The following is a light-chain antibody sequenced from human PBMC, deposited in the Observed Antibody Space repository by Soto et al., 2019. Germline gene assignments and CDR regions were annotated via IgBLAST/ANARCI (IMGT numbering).Light chain of an antibody. CDR3: QQYGGSPIT. CDR1: QSVSSY. V-gene: IGKV3-11*01. Sequence: EIVLTQCPATLSFSPGQRATLSCRASQSVSSYLAWYQQKPGQAPRLLIYDASNRATGIPARFSGSGSGTDFALTISRLEPEDFALYYCQQYGGSPITFGLGTRLEIK. J-gene: IGKJ5*01. CDR2: DAS.